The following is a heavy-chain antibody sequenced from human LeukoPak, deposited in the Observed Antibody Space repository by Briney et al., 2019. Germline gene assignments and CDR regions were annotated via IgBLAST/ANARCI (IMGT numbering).Heavy chain of an antibody. CDR1: GGSISSYY. CDR2: IYYSGST. V-gene: IGHV4-59*01. J-gene: IGHJ3*02. CDR3: ASDIYCGGDCYSAAFDI. Sequence: PSETLSLTCTVSGGSISSYYWSWIRQPPGKGLEWIGYIYYSGSTNYNPSLKSRVTISVDTSKNQSSLKLSSVTAADTAVYYCASDIYCGGDCYSAAFDIWGQGTMVTVSS. D-gene: IGHD2-21*01.